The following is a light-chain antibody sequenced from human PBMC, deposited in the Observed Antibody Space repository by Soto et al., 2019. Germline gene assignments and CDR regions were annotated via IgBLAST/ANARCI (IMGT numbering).Light chain of an antibody. Sequence: DIQMTQSPSTLSASVGDGVTITCRASQNISVWLDWYQQRPGKAPKFLIYDASSLETGVPSRFSGSGSGTEFTLTIRSLQPDDFATYYCQQYDSSSPTFGQGTKREIK. CDR3: QQYDSSSPT. CDR1: QNISVW. J-gene: IGKJ2*01. V-gene: IGKV1-5*01. CDR2: DAS.